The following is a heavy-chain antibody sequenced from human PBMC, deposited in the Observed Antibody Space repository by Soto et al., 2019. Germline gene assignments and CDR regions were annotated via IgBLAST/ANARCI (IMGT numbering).Heavy chain of an antibody. CDR2: IHPNGGAQ. CDR1: GFTFNSYW. Sequence: EVQLVESGGGLVHPGGSLRLSCAASGFTFNSYWMTWVRQTPGKGLEWVANIHPNGGAQNYLASVRGRFTISRDNTKNSLYLQMNSLRVEDTAVYYCSKNLAWSGDDYWGQGTQVIVSS. V-gene: IGHV3-7*01. D-gene: IGHD1-1*01. CDR3: SKNLAWSGDDY. J-gene: IGHJ4*02.